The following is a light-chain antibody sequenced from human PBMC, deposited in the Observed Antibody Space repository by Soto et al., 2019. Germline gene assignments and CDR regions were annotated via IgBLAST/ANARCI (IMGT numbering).Light chain of an antibody. CDR2: EVS. J-gene: IGLJ2*01. CDR3: SSYTSSITLV. CDR1: SSDIGSYNR. V-gene: IGLV2-18*02. Sequence: QSVLTQPPSVSGSPGQSVTISCTGTSSDIGSYNRVSWYQQPPGTAPKLMIYEVSNRPSGVPDRFSGSKSGNTASLTISGLQADDEADYYCSSYTSSITLVFGGGTQLTVL.